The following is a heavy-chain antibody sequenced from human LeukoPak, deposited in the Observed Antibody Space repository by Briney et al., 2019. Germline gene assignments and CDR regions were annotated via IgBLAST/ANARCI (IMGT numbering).Heavy chain of an antibody. D-gene: IGHD4-23*01. CDR1: GYSISSGYY. V-gene: IGHV4-38-2*01. Sequence: PSETLSLTCAVSGYSISSGYYWGWIRQPPGKGLEWIGSINHSGSTYYNPSLKSRVTISIDTSKNQFSLNLSSVTAADTAVYYCSRGGNFALCGQGTLVTVSS. J-gene: IGHJ4*02. CDR2: INHSGST. CDR3: SRGGNFAL.